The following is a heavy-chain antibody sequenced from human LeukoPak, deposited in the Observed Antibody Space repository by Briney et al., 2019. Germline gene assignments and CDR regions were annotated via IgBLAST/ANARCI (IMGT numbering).Heavy chain of an antibody. CDR2: IYSGGDT. CDR1: GFTVSSNY. J-gene: IGHJ6*04. CDR3: ARDLIRYYGSGSYYNVGMDV. D-gene: IGHD3-10*01. V-gene: IGHV3-53*05. Sequence: GGSLRLSCAVSGFTVSSNYMSWVRQAPGKGLEWVSVIYSGGDTYYADSVKGRFTISRDNSKNTLYLQMNSLRAEDTAVYYCARDLIRYYGSGSYYNVGMDVWGKGTTVTVSS.